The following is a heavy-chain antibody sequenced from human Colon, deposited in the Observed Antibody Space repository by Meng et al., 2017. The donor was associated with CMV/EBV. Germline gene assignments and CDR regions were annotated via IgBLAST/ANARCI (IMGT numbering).Heavy chain of an antibody. CDR3: TRPGVLRLLELGVDTDEDI. Sequence: GGSLRLSCAASGFTFSDFWMSWVRQLPGKGLEWVANIRQDGSQKYYVDSVEGRFTISRDNAKNSVLLQMSSLRVEDTAVYYCTRPGVLRLLELGVDTDEDIWGQGTKVTVSS. V-gene: IGHV3-7*01. CDR1: GFTFSDFW. CDR2: IRQDGSQK. D-gene: IGHD3-3*01. J-gene: IGHJ6*02.